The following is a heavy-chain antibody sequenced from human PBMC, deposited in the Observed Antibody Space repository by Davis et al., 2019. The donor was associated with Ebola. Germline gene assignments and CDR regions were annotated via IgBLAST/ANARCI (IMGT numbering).Heavy chain of an antibody. CDR2: INHSGST. J-gene: IGHJ5*02. CDR1: GGSFSGYY. CDR3: ARVGLDSSSPDHYDISTGIDP. D-gene: IGHD3-9*01. Sequence: SETLSLTCAVYGGSFSGYYWSWIRQPPGKGLEWIGEINHSGSTNYNPSLKSRVTISVDTSKNQFSLKLSSVTAADTAVYYCARVGLDSSSPDHYDISTGIDPWGQGTLVTVSS. V-gene: IGHV4-34*01.